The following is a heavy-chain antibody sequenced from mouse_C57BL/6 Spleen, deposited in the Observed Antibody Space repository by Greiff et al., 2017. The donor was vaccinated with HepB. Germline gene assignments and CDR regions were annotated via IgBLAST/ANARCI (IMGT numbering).Heavy chain of an antibody. CDR1: GYAFSSYW. CDR3: ARGRTYYSNPGAMDY. Sequence: VQLQQSGAELVKPGASVKISCKASGYAFSSYWMNWVKQRPGKGLEWIGQIYPGDGDTNYNGKFKGKATLTADKSSSTAYMQLCSLTSEDSAVYFCARGRTYYSNPGAMDYWGQGTSVAVAS. CDR2: IYPGDGDT. J-gene: IGHJ4*01. V-gene: IGHV1-80*01. D-gene: IGHD2-5*01.